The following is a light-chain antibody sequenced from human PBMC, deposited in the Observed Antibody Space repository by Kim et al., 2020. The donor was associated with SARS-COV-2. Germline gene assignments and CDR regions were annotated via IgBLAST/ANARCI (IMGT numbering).Light chain of an antibody. J-gene: IGKJ1*01. Sequence: AYVGDIVTLACRASQSIGSYLSWDQQKPGKAPKLLIYAASSLQSGVPSRFSGSGSGTDFTLTISSLQPEDFATYYCQQSYSTPRTFGQGTEVDIK. V-gene: IGKV1-39*01. CDR3: QQSYSTPRT. CDR1: QSIGSY. CDR2: AAS.